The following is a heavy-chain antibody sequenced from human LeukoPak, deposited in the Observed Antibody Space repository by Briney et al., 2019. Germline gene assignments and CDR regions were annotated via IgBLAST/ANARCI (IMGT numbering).Heavy chain of an antibody. CDR2: ISGSGGST. CDR3: AGGPSIAAAGPQYFQH. V-gene: IGHV3-23*01. J-gene: IGHJ1*01. Sequence: QPGGSLRLSCAASGFTFSSYAMSWVRQAPGKGLEWVSTISGSGGSTYYADSVKGRFTISRDNAKNSLYLQMNSLRAEDTAVYYCAGGPSIAAAGPQYFQHWGQGTLVTVSS. CDR1: GFTFSSYA. D-gene: IGHD6-13*01.